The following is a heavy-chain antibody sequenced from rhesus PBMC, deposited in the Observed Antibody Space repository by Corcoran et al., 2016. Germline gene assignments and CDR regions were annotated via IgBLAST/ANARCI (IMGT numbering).Heavy chain of an antibody. CDR1: GGSISGYYY. Sequence: QVKLQQWGEGLVKPSETLSLTCAVYGGSISGYYYWSWIRQAPGKGLEWIGNIDGNSASTNSTPSLKNRVTISKDTSKNPFSLKVNSVTAADTAVYYFASWEEQRLVRGFDYWGQGVLVTVSS. J-gene: IGHJ4*01. D-gene: IGHD6S26*01. CDR3: ASWEEQRLVRGFDY. V-gene: IGHV4-73*01. CDR2: IDGNSAST.